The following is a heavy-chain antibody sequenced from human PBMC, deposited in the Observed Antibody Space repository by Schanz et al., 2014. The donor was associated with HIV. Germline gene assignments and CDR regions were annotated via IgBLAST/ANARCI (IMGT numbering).Heavy chain of an antibody. J-gene: IGHJ4*02. CDR2: IIPIFGTA. Sequence: QVQLVQSGAEVKKPGSSVKVSCKASGGTFSSYAISWVRQAPGQGLEWMGGIIPIFGTANYAQKFQGRVQPPPPPPATTNHPQTSQGRVTFTADKFTGTAYMELSSLRSEDTAVYYCARARLGSSWYVTGFGSLDSWGQGTLVTVSS. V-gene: IGHV1-69*06. CDR1: GGTFSSYA. D-gene: IGHD6-13*01. CDR3: ARARLGSSWYVTGFGSLDS.